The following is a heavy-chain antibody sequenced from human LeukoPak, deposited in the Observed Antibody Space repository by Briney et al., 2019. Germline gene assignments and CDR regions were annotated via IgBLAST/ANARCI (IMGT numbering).Heavy chain of an antibody. V-gene: IGHV4-59*01. Sequence: PSETLSLTCTVSGGSISSYYWSWIRQPPGKGLEWIGYIYYIGSTNYNPSLKSRVTISVDTSKNQFSLKLSSVTAADTAVYYCARDRYSYGLFDYWGQGTLVTVSS. CDR2: IYYIGST. J-gene: IGHJ4*02. CDR1: GGSISSYY. D-gene: IGHD5-18*01. CDR3: ARDRYSYGLFDY.